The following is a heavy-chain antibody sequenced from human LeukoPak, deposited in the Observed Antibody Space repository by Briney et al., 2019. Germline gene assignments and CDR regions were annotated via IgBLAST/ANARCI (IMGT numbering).Heavy chain of an antibody. CDR1: GFTFSSYA. CDR2: ISGSGGST. CDR3: ARERRDGYKSIDY. V-gene: IGHV3-23*01. D-gene: IGHD5-24*01. Sequence: GGSLRLSCAASGFTFSSYAMSWVRQAPGKGLEWVSAISGSGGSTYYADSVKGRFTISRDNSKNTLDLQMNSLRAEDTAVYCCARERRDGYKSIDYWGQGTLVTVSS. J-gene: IGHJ4*02.